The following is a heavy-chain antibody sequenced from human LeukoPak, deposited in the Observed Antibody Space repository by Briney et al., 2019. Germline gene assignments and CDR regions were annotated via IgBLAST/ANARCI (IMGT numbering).Heavy chain of an antibody. V-gene: IGHV1-2*02. CDR1: GYTFTGYY. CDR2: IKPNSGGT. Sequence: GASVKVSCKASGYTFTGYYIHWVRQAPGQGLEWMGWIKPNSGGTNYAQKFQGRVTMTRDTSISTAYMELSRLRSDDTAVYYCARAGCDVVGVTPLCVDYWGQGTLVTVSS. D-gene: IGHD1-26*01. J-gene: IGHJ4*02. CDR3: ARAGCDVVGVTPLCVDY.